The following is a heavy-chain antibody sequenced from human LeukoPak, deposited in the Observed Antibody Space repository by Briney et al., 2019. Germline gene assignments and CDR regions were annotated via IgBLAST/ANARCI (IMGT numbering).Heavy chain of an antibody. CDR2: INPNSGGT. Sequence: ASVKVSCKASGYTFTGYYMHWVRQAPGQGLEWMGRINPNSGGTNYAQKFQGRVTMTRDTSISTAYMELSRLRSDDTAVYYCARTTYYYGSSGYFLHWGQGTLVTVSS. CDR1: GYTFTGYY. CDR3: ARTTYYYGSSGYFLH. J-gene: IGHJ4*02. V-gene: IGHV1-2*06. D-gene: IGHD3-22*01.